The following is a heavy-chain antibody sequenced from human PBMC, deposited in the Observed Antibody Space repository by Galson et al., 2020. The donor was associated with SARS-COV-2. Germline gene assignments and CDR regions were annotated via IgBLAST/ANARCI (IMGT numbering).Heavy chain of an antibody. Sequence: ASVKVSCTVSGYTLTELSMHWVRQAPRKGLEWMGGFDPEDGETIYAQKFQGRVTMTEDTSTDTAYMELSSLRSEDTAVYYCATSPPFGVSSGYHRSWFDPWGQGTLVTVSS. CDR1: GYTLTELS. CDR2: FDPEDGET. D-gene: IGHD3-22*01. V-gene: IGHV1-24*01. CDR3: ATSPPFGVSSGYHRSWFDP. J-gene: IGHJ5*02.